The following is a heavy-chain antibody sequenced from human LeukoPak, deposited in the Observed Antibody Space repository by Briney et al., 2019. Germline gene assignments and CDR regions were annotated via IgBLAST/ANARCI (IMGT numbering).Heavy chain of an antibody. D-gene: IGHD5-18*01. J-gene: IGHJ4*02. CDR3: AREGGYSYAKFFDY. CDR2: IYYSGST. V-gene: IGHV4-59*01. Sequence: SETLSLTCTVSGGSITGSYWSWLRQPPGKGLEYIGYIYYSGSTNYNPSLKSRVTISVDTSKNQFSLKLTSVTAADTAVYYCAREGGYSYAKFFDYWGQGTLVTVSS. CDR1: GGSITGSY.